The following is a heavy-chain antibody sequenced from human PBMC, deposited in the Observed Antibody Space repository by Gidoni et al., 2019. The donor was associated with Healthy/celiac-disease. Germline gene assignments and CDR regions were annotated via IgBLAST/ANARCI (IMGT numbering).Heavy chain of an antibody. CDR3: AKREGYYDSSGPGEFQH. CDR1: GFTFSSYA. J-gene: IGHJ1*01. D-gene: IGHD3-22*01. V-gene: IGHV3-23*01. Sequence: EVQLLESGGGLVQPGGSLRLSCAASGFTFSSYAMSWVRQAPGKGLEWVSAISGSGGSTYYADSVKGRFTISRDNSKNTLYLQMNSLRAEDTAVYYCAKREGYYDSSGPGEFQHWGQGTLVTVSS. CDR2: ISGSGGST.